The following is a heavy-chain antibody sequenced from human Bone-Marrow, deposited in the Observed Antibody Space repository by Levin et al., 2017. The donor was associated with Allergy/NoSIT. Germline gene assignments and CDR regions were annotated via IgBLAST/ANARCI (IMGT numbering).Heavy chain of an antibody. J-gene: IGHJ5*02. V-gene: IGHV2-70*04. CDR1: GFSLTTSGMR. Sequence: SGPTLVKPTQTLTLTCTFSGFSLTTSGMRVSWIRQPPGKALEWLARIDWDDDKFYSTSLKTRLTVSKGTSKNQVVLTMTNMDAVDTATYYGARDQGRAGSTWFDPWGQGTLVTVSS. D-gene: IGHD1-1*01. CDR2: IDWDDDK. CDR3: ARDQGRAGSTWFDP.